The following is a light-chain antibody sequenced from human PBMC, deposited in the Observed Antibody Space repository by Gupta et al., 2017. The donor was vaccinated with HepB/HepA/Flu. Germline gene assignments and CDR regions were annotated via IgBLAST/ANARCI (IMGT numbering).Light chain of an antibody. J-gene: IGKJ1*01. Sequence: EIVLTQSPGTLSLSPGERATLSCRASQSVSSSYLAWYQQKPGQAPRLLIYGASSRATGIPDRFSGSGSGTDFTLTISRLEHEDVAVYYCQQYGSSSWTFGQGTKVEIK. V-gene: IGKV3-20*01. CDR1: QSVSSSY. CDR2: GAS. CDR3: QQYGSSSWT.